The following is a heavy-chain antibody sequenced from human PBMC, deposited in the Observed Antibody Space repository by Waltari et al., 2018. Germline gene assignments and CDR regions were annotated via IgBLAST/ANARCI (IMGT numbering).Heavy chain of an antibody. CDR2: IDQEGSEK. CDR3: ASGSGWTSAH. Sequence: EVQLVESGGGLVQPGGSLRLSCAASGFTFNSYWLTWVRQAPGKGLEWVANIDQEGSEKLYVDSVKGRFTISRDNAKSSLFLQMNSLRVEDTAIYYCASGSGWTSAHWGQG. D-gene: IGHD6-19*01. CDR1: GFTFNSYW. V-gene: IGHV3-7*03. J-gene: IGHJ4*02.